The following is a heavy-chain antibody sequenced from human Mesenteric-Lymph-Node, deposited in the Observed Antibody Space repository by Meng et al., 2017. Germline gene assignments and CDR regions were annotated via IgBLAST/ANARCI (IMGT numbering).Heavy chain of an antibody. CDR3: ARAGYCGGDCYYLRNAFDI. V-gene: IGHV1-18*01. CDR1: GYTFTSYG. D-gene: IGHD2-21*02. Sequence: ASVKVSCKASGYTFTSYGISWVRQAPGQGLEWMGWISAYNGNTNYAQKLQGRVTMTRDTSTSTVYMELSSLRSEDTAVYYCARAGYCGGDCYYLRNAFDIWGQGTMVTVSS. CDR2: ISAYNGNT. J-gene: IGHJ3*02.